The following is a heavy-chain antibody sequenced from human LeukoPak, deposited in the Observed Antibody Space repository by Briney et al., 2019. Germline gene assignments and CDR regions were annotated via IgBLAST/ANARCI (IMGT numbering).Heavy chain of an antibody. J-gene: IGHJ4*02. CDR1: GYSFTSYW. Sequence: GESLQISCKASGYSFTSYWISWVRQMPGKGLEWMAIIYPGDSDTRFSPSFQGQVTISADKSISTAYLQWHSLKASDTAIYFCARLTNTGWYSFDYWGQGTLVTVSS. CDR3: ARLTNTGWYSFDY. V-gene: IGHV5-51*01. CDR2: IYPGDSDT. D-gene: IGHD6-19*01.